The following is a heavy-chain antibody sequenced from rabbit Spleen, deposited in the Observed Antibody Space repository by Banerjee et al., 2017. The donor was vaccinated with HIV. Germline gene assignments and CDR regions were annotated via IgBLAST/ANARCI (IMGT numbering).Heavy chain of an antibody. V-gene: IGHV1S45*01. CDR1: GFSFSSGYY. CDR2: IGAGTGTT. Sequence: QEQLVESGGGLVKPGASLTLTCKASGFSFSSGYYMSWVRQAPGKGLEWIGCIGAGTGTTYYASWAKGRFTISKTSSTTVTLQMTSLTAAGTATYFCASAYSDIYFNLWGPGTLVTVS. CDR3: ASAYSDIYFNL. J-gene: IGHJ4*01. D-gene: IGHD6-1*01.